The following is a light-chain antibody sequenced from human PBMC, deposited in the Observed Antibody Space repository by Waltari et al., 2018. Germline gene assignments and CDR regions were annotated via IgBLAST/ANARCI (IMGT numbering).Light chain of an antibody. CDR2: WAS. CDR1: QSVLSSSNNKNY. V-gene: IGKV4-1*01. J-gene: IGKJ1*01. CDR3: QQYYSTPRT. Sequence: DIVMTQSTDSLAVSLGERATINCKSSQSVLSSSNNKNYLAWYQQKPGQPPKLLIYWASTRESGVPDRFSGSGSGTDFTLTISSLQAEYVAVYYCQQYYSTPRTFGQGTKVEIK.